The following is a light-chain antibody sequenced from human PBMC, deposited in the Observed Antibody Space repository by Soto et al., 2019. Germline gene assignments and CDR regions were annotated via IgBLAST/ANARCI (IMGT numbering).Light chain of an antibody. CDR2: DAS. J-gene: IGKJ4*01. CDR1: QNVDTF. CDR3: QQRYNWPVT. V-gene: IGKV3-11*01. Sequence: DIVLTQSPGTVSLSPGERASLSCRASQNVDTFLAWYQQKPGQPPRLLMYDASRRITGVPARFSGSGSGTDFTLTITSLEPEYVAVYYCQQRYNWPVTFGAGTRVEI.